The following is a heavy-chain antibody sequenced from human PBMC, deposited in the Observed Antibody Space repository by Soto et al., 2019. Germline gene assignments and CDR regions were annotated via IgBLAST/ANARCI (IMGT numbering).Heavy chain of an antibody. V-gene: IGHV1-69*06. J-gene: IGHJ4*02. CDR1: GGTFSSYA. Sequence: QVQLVQSGAEVKKAGSSVKVSCKASGGTFSSYAISWVRQAPGQGLEWMGGIIPIFGTANYAQKFQGRVTITADKSTSTAYMELSSLRSEDTAVYYCARGSSRYSGYDYYFDYWGQGTLVTVSS. CDR3: ARGSSRYSGYDYYFDY. D-gene: IGHD5-12*01. CDR2: IIPIFGTA.